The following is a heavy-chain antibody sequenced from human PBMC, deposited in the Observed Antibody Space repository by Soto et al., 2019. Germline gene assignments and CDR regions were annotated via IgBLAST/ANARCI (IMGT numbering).Heavy chain of an antibody. J-gene: IGHJ4*02. CDR1: GYTFTGYY. D-gene: IGHD3-22*01. CDR3: ARDYDYDTSGYFGY. V-gene: IGHV1-2*04. Sequence: GASVKVSCKASGYTFTGYYMHWVRQAPGQGLEWMGWINPNSGGTNYAQKFQGWVTMTRDTSISTAYMELSRLRSDDTAVYYCARDYDYDTSGYFGYWGQGTLVTVSS. CDR2: INPNSGGT.